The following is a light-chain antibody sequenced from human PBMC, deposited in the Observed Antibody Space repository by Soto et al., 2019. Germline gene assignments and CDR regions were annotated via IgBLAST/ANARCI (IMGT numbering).Light chain of an antibody. J-gene: IGKJ2*01. Sequence: DIVLTQSPGTLSLSPGERATLSCRASQSVSGTYLAWYQQKTGQAPRVLIYGASSRAAGIPDRLSGSGSGTDFTLTISRLEPEDFAVYYCQLYSSSRRYTFGQGTKLEIK. CDR1: QSVSGTY. V-gene: IGKV3-20*01. CDR3: QLYSSSRRYT. CDR2: GAS.